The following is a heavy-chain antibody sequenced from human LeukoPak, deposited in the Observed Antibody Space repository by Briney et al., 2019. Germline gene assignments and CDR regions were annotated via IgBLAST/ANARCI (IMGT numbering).Heavy chain of an antibody. CDR2: IIPIFGTA. J-gene: IGHJ4*02. Sequence: SVKVSCKASGGTFSSYAISWVRQAPGQGLEWMGGIIPIFGTANYAQKFQGRVAITTDESTSTAYMELSSLRSEDTAVYYCARKVHCTSTSCYAPFDYWGQGTLVTVSS. D-gene: IGHD2-2*01. V-gene: IGHV1-69*05. CDR1: GGTFSSYA. CDR3: ARKVHCTSTSCYAPFDY.